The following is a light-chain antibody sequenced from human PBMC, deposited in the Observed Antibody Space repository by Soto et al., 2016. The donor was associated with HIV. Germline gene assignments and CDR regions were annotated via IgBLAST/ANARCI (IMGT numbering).Light chain of an antibody. CDR2: DDS. Sequence: SYVLTQTPSVSVAPGKTASITCGGNNIGTKSVHWYQQKPGQAPVLVVYDDSDRPSGIPERFSASNSGNVATLTISRVEAGDEADYYCQVWDSTSDHYVFGTGTEVTVL. V-gene: IGLV3-21*03. CDR3: QVWDSTSDHYV. J-gene: IGLJ1*01. CDR1: NIGTKS.